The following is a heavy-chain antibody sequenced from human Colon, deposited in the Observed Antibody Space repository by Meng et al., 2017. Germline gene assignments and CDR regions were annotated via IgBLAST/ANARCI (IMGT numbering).Heavy chain of an antibody. J-gene: IGHJ4*02. CDR1: GFTFSGSA. Sequence: EVRLVESGGGLVQPGGSLKLSCAASGFTFSGSAIHWVRQASGKGLEWVGRIRSKTYSYATAYAASVEGRFTISRDDSENTAFLQMSSLKTEDTAVYYCSSPNYFSDGSGRDYWGQGTLVTVSS. V-gene: IGHV3-73*02. CDR3: SSPNYFSDGSGRDY. CDR2: IRSKTYSYAT. D-gene: IGHD3-22*01.